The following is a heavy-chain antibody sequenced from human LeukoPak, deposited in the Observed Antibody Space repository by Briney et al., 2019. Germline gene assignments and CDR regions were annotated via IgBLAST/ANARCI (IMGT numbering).Heavy chain of an antibody. Sequence: SVKVSCKASGGTFSSYAISWVRQAPGQGLEWMGRIIPILGIANYAQKFLGRVTITADKSTSTAYMELSSLRSEDTAVYYCALQITMIAPFDYWGQGTLVTVSS. CDR3: ALQITMIAPFDY. CDR2: IIPILGIA. CDR1: GGTFSSYA. D-gene: IGHD3-22*01. J-gene: IGHJ4*02. V-gene: IGHV1-69*04.